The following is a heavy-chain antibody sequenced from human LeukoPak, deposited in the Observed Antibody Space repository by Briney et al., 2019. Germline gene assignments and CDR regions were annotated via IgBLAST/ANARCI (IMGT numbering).Heavy chain of an antibody. D-gene: IGHD2-15*01. V-gene: IGHV3-30*04. J-gene: IGHJ4*02. CDR3: ARAYCIGATCYSPDY. CDR1: GVTFSSYA. Sequence: PGRSLRLSCAASGVTFSSYAIHWVRQAPGKGLEWVAVVSYDGSKKYYADSVKGRFTISRDNSQNTLYLQMNSLRVEDTAVYYCARAYCIGATCYSPDYWGQGTLVTVSS. CDR2: VSYDGSKK.